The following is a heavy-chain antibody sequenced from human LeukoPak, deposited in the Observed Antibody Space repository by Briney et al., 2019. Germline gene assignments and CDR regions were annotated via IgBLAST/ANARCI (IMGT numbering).Heavy chain of an antibody. J-gene: IGHJ4*02. CDR1: GYTFTGYG. D-gene: IGHD6-13*01. V-gene: IGHV1-18*01. CDR2: ISAYNGNT. Sequence: GASVKVSCKASGYTFTGYGISWERQSPGQGLEWMGWISAYNGNTNYAQKLQGRVTMTTDASTSTAYMELRSLRSDDTAVYYCARASGQQLVLGDYWGQGTLVTVSS. CDR3: ARASGQQLVLGDY.